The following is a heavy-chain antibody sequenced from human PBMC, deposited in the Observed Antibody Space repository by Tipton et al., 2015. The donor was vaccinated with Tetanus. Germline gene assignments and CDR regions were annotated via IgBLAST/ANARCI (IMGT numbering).Heavy chain of an antibody. V-gene: IGHV4-34*01. Sequence: GSLRLSCTVSGGSFSLYYWNWVRQSPGKGLEWIGEISHSGSSSYSPSLKSRVTISVDTSKNQFSLRLRSVADADTAVYYCARGGRDAYNNPLGVFDVWGRGTTVTVSS. CDR3: ARGGRDAYNNPLGVFDV. J-gene: IGHJ3*01. D-gene: IGHD5-24*01. CDR1: GGSFSLYY. CDR2: ISHSGSS.